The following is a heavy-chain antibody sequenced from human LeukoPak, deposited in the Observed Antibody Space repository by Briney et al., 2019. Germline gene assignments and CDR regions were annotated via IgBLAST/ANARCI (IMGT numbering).Heavy chain of an antibody. V-gene: IGHV1-69*05. CDR2: IIPIFGTA. Sequence: SVKVSCKASGGTFSSYAISWVRQAPGPGLEWMGGIIPIFGTANYAQKFQGRVTITTDESTSTAYMELSSLRSEDTAVYYCARGVLRFLEWSSPSRTSWFDPWGQGTLVTVSS. J-gene: IGHJ5*02. CDR3: ARGVLRFLEWSSPSRTSWFDP. CDR1: GGTFSSYA. D-gene: IGHD3-3*01.